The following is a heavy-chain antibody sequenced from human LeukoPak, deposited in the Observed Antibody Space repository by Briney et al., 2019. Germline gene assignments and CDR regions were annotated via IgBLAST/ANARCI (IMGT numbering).Heavy chain of an antibody. J-gene: IGHJ5*02. CDR2: ISAYNGNT. CDR1: GYTFTSYG. V-gene: IGHV1-18*01. Sequence: ASVKVSCKASGYTFTSYGISWVRQAPGQGLEWMGWISAYNGNTNYAQKLQGRVTMTTDTSTSTAYMELRSLRSVDTAVYYCARDSTVTTFRGCVDPWGQGTLVTVSS. CDR3: ARDSTVTTFRGCVDP. D-gene: IGHD4-17*01.